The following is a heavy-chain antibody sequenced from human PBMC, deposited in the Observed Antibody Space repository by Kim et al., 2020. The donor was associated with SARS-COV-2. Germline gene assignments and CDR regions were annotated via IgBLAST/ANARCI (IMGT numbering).Heavy chain of an antibody. CDR3: ARGTYYCDY. J-gene: IGHJ4*02. V-gene: IGHV4-34*01. CDR2: GST. Sequence: GSTNYTPSLNSRVTISVDPSKNQFSLKLSSVTAADTAVYYCARGTYYCDYWGQGTLVPVSS.